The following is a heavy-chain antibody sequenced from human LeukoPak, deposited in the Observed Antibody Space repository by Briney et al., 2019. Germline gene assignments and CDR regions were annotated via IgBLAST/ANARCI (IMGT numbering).Heavy chain of an antibody. J-gene: IGHJ4*02. CDR1: GYTLTELS. V-gene: IGHV1-24*01. CDR2: FDPEDGET. D-gene: IGHD5-18*01. CDR3: ATADTAMGGIDY. Sequence: ASVKVSCKVSGYTLTELSMHWVRQAPGKGLGGMGGFDPEDGETIYAQKFQGRVTMTEDTSTDTAYMELSSLRSEDTAVYYCATADTAMGGIDYWGQGTLVTVSS.